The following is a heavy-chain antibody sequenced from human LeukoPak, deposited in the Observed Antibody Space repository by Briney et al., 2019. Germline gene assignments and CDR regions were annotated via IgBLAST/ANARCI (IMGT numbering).Heavy chain of an antibody. J-gene: IGHJ4*02. CDR3: ARDLNWETY. V-gene: IGHV3-23*01. CDR2: INGSGDKT. Sequence: GGSLRLSCAASGFTLSNYAMNWVRQAPGKGLEWVSSINGSGDKTYYADSVKGRFTITRDNAKNSLYLQMNSLRAEDTAVYYCARDLNWETYWGQGTLVSVSS. CDR1: GFTLSNYA. D-gene: IGHD7-27*01.